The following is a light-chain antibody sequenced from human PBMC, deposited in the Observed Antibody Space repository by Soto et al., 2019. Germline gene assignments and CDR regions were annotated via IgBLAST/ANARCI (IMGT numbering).Light chain of an antibody. CDR1: NSNIGAGYD. V-gene: IGLV1-40*01. CDR2: GNS. J-gene: IGLJ3*02. Sequence: QSVLTQPPSVSGAPGQRVTISCTGYNSNIGAGYDVHWYQQLPGTAPKLLIYGNSNRPSGVPDRFSASKSGTSASLAITGLQAEHEADYYCQSYDSSLSGWVFGGGTKVTV. CDR3: QSYDSSLSGWV.